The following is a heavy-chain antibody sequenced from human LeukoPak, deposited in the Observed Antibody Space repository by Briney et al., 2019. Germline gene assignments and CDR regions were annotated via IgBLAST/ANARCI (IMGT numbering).Heavy chain of an antibody. D-gene: IGHD3-9*01. CDR2: ISGSGGST. Sequence: GGSLRLSCAASGFTFSSNAMSWVRQAPGKGLEWVSAISGSGGSTYYADSVKGRFTISRDNSKNTLYLQMNSLRAEDTAVFYCAKKAGYDILTGYYHFDYWGQGTLVTVSS. J-gene: IGHJ4*02. CDR1: GFTFSSNA. CDR3: AKKAGYDILTGYYHFDY. V-gene: IGHV3-23*01.